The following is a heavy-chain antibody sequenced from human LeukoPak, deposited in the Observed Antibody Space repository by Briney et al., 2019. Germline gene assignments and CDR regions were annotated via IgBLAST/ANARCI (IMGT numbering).Heavy chain of an antibody. Sequence: GGSLRLSCAASGFSFSDYAMHWVRQAPGKGLEWVAVISYDGSNKYYADSVKGRFTISRDNSKNTLYLQMNSLRAEDTAVYYCARDGDFSYYFDYWGQGTLVTVSS. CDR3: ARDGDFSYYFDY. J-gene: IGHJ4*02. D-gene: IGHD3-3*01. V-gene: IGHV3-30-3*01. CDR2: ISYDGSNK. CDR1: GFSFSDYA.